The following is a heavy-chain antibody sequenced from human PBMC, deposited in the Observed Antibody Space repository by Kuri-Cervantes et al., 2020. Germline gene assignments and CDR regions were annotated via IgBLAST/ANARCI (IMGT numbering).Heavy chain of an antibody. CDR3: AHSVPQYDILNGYRGELFDL. D-gene: IGHD3-9*01. V-gene: IGHV2-26*01. CDR2: IFSNDEK. Sequence: SGPTLVKPTAPLTLPCPDPRFSISNARMGVSWIRQPPGKALAWLAHIFSNDEKSYTPSLQSMLTITKDTSKNHEVLTRTNMDPVETATYYCAHSVPQYDILNGYRGELFDLWGQGTLVTVSS. J-gene: IGHJ5*02. CDR1: RFSISNARMG.